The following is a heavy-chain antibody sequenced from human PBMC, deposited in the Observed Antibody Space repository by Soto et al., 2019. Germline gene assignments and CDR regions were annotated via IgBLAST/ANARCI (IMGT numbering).Heavy chain of an antibody. CDR3: ARVFSGVVISGYYYMDV. CDR2: ISSSSSYT. D-gene: IGHD3-3*01. Sequence: PGGSLRLSCAASGFTFSDYYMSWIRQAPGKGLEWVSYISSSSSYTNYADSVKGRFTISRDNAKNSLYLQMNSLRAEDTAVYYCARVFSGVVISGYYYMDVWDKGTTVTVSS. J-gene: IGHJ6*03. CDR1: GFTFSDYY. V-gene: IGHV3-11*05.